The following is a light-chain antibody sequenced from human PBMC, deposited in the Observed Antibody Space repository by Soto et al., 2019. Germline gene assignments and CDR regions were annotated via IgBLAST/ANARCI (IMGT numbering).Light chain of an antibody. V-gene: IGKV4-1*01. CDR1: QSVLYSSNNKNY. Sequence: DIVMTQSPDSLAVSLGERATINGKSSQSVLYSSNNKNYLAWYQQKPGQPPKLLIYWASTRVSGVPDRFSGSGSGTDFTLTISSLQAEDVAVYYCQQYYSTLTWTFGQGTKVEIK. CDR2: WAS. CDR3: QQYYSTLTWT. J-gene: IGKJ1*01.